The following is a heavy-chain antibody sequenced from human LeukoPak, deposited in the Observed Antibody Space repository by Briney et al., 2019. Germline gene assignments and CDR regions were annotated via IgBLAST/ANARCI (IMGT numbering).Heavy chain of an antibody. J-gene: IGHJ4*02. CDR2: IYYSGST. V-gene: IGHV4-31*03. CDR3: ARGSSGDYVDY. D-gene: IGHD2-21*01. Sequence: SQTLSLTCTVSGGSISSGGYYWSWIRQHPGKGLEWIGYIYYSGSTYYSPSLKSRVTISVDTSKNQFSLKLSSVTAADTAVYYCARGSSGDYVDYWGQGTLVTVSS. CDR1: GGSISSGGYY.